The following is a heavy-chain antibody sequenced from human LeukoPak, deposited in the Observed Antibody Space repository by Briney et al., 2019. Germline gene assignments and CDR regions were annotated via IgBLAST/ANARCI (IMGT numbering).Heavy chain of an antibody. V-gene: IGHV3-7*01. J-gene: IGHJ4*02. CDR2: IKQDGREK. CDR1: GFTFSSYW. D-gene: IGHD2-15*01. Sequence: GGSLRLSCAASGFTFSSYWMSWVRQAPGKGLEWVANIKQDGREKYYVDSVKGRFTISRDNAKNSLYLQLNSLRAEDTAGFYCAKGNLRISNFDYWGQGTLVTVSS. CDR3: AKGNLRISNFDY.